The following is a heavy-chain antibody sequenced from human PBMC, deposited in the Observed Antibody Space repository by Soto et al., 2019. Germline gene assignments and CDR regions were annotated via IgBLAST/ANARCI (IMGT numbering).Heavy chain of an antibody. Sequence: GSLRLSCAASGXTFGSYSMHWVRQAPGKGLEWVAVISYDGSNKYYADSVKGRFTISRDNSKNTLYLQMNSLRAEERAVYYCARGRYYYDSSGYYYDPHDALDIWGQGKMVTLSS. CDR3: ARGRYYYDSSGYYYDPHDALDI. CDR1: GXTFGSYS. CDR2: ISYDGSNK. D-gene: IGHD3-22*01. J-gene: IGHJ3*02. V-gene: IGHV3-30-3*01.